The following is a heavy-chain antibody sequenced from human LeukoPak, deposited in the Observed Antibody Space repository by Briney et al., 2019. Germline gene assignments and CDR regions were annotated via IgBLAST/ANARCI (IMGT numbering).Heavy chain of an antibody. CDR3: ARDRSDLIVVVPAAIQYFDY. D-gene: IGHD2-2*01. Sequence: ASVKVSCKASGYTFTSYGTSWVRQAPGQGLEWMGWISAYNGNTNYAQKLQGRVTMTTDTSTSTAYMELRSLRSDDTAVYYCARDRSDLIVVVPAAIQYFDYWGQGTLVTVSS. J-gene: IGHJ4*02. V-gene: IGHV1-18*01. CDR2: ISAYNGNT. CDR1: GYTFTSYG.